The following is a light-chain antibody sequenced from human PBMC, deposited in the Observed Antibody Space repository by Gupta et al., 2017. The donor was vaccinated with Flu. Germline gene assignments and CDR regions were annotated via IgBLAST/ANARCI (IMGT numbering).Light chain of an antibody. Sequence: QSALTQPRSMSGSPGHSVTISCTGTSSDIGGHNSVSWYQQRPGKVPKLMIYEVTKRPSGVPDRFSGSKSGNTASLTISRLQAEDEADYYCCSYAGSYTLHWVFGGGTKLTVL. CDR2: EVT. J-gene: IGLJ3*02. V-gene: IGLV2-11*01. CDR1: SSDIGGHNS. CDR3: CSYAGSYTLHWV.